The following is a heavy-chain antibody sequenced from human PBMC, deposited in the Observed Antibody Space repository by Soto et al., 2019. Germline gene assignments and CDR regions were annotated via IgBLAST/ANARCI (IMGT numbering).Heavy chain of an antibody. V-gene: IGHV2-5*02. Sequence: SGPTLVKPTQTLTLTCTFSGFSLSTSGVGVGWIRQPPGKALEWLALIYWDDDKRYSPSLKSRLTITKDTSKNQVVLTMTNMDPVDTATYYCAHATAGCSSTSCYVLDVWGKGTTVTVSS. CDR2: IYWDDDK. D-gene: IGHD2-2*01. CDR1: GFSLSTSGVG. CDR3: AHATAGCSSTSCYVLDV. J-gene: IGHJ6*04.